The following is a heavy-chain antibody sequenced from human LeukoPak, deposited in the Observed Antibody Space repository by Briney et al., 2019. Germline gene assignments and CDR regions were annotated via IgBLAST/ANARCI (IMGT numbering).Heavy chain of an antibody. CDR1: GYSISSGYY. Sequence: PSETLSLTCTVSGYSISSGYYWSWIRQPPGKGLEGIGYIYYSGSTNYNPSLKSRVTISVDTSKNQFSLKLSSVTAADTAVYYCARGGYNWNLGPYYYYYMDVWGKGTTVTVSS. J-gene: IGHJ6*03. D-gene: IGHD1-20*01. V-gene: IGHV4-61*01. CDR3: ARGGYNWNLGPYYYYYMDV. CDR2: IYYSGST.